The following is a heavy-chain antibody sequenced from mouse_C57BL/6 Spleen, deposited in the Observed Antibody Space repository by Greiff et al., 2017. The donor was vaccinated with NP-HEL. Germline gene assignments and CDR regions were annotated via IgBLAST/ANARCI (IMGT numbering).Heavy chain of an antibody. V-gene: IGHV1-69*01. J-gene: IGHJ1*03. Sequence: QVHVKQPGAELVMPGASVKLSCKASGYTFISYWMHWVKQRPGQGLEWIGEIDPSDSYTNYNQKFKGKSTLTVDKSSSTAYMQLSSLTSEDSAVYYCARGGSSFSDWYFDVWGTGTTVTVSS. CDR1: GYTFISYW. CDR3: ARGGSSFSDWYFDV. D-gene: IGHD1-1*01. CDR2: IDPSDSYT.